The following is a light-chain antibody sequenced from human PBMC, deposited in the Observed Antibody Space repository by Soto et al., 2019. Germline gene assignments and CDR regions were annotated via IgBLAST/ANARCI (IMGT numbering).Light chain of an antibody. J-gene: IGKJ2*01. CDR3: QQYGSSPYT. Sequence: EIVLTQSPGTLSLSPGERATLSCRASQSVSSSYLAWYQQKPGQAPRLLIYGASSRATGIPEMFSGNGSGTDFTLTISRLDPEDFAVYYCQQYGSSPYTFGQGTKLDIK. CDR1: QSVSSSY. V-gene: IGKV3-20*01. CDR2: GAS.